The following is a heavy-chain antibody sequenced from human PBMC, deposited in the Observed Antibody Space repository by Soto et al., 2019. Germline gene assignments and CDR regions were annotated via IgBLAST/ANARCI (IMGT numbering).Heavy chain of an antibody. CDR1: GGSISSYY. D-gene: IGHD6-13*01. Sequence: SETLSLTCTVSGGSISSYYWSWIRQPPGKGLEWIGYIYYSGSTNYNPSLKSRVTISVDTSKNQFSLKLSSVTAAYTAVYYCARTITYSSSWNWLDPWGKGTLVTVSS. CDR3: ARTITYSSSWNWLDP. CDR2: IYYSGST. J-gene: IGHJ5*02. V-gene: IGHV4-59*01.